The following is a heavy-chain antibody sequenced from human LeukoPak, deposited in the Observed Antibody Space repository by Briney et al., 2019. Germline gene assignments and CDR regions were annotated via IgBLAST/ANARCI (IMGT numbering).Heavy chain of an antibody. CDR2: ISDDGSDK. V-gene: IGHV3-30*04. CDR1: GFTFSTYA. D-gene: IGHD3-10*01. CDR3: AKDRRAGSYDY. J-gene: IGHJ4*02. Sequence: PGGSLRLSCAASGFTFSTYAMHWVRQAPGKGLEWVAVISDDGSDKYYADSVKGRFTISRDNSKNTLYLQMNSLRAEDTAVYYCAKDRRAGSYDYWGQGTLVTVSS.